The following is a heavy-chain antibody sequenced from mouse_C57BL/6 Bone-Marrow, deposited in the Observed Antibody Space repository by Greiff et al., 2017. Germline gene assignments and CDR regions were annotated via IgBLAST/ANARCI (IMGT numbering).Heavy chain of an antibody. CDR2: ISSGGSYT. V-gene: IGHV5-6*02. J-gene: IGHJ2*01. CDR1: GFTFSSYG. CDR3: ARQRIYYGNYDYFDY. Sequence: EVKLVESGGDLVKPGGSLKLSCAASGFTFSSYGMSWVRQTPDKRLEWVATISSGGSYTYYPDSVKGRFTISRDNAKNTLYLQMSSLKSGDTAMYYCARQRIYYGNYDYFDYWGQGTTLTVSS. D-gene: IGHD2-1*01.